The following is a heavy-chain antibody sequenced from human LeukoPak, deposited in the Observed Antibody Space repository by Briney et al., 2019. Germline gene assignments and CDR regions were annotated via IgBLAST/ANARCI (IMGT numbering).Heavy chain of an antibody. CDR3: ASRHRGSYYFDY. J-gene: IGHJ4*02. Sequence: GGSLRLSCAASGFTFDDYGMSWVRQAPGKGLEWVSGINWNGGSTGYADSVKGRFTISRDNAKNSLYLQMNSLRAEDTALYYCASRHRGSYYFDYWGQGPLVTVSS. CDR2: INWNGGST. D-gene: IGHD3-10*01. V-gene: IGHV3-20*04. CDR1: GFTFDDYG.